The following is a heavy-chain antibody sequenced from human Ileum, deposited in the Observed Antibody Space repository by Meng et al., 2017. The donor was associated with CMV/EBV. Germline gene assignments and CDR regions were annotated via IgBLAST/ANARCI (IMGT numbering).Heavy chain of an antibody. CDR1: GGSVSSGSYY. J-gene: IGHJ6*02. CDR2: IYYSGST. CDR3: TRYTVVTPGYYYGMDV. V-gene: IGHV4-61*01. Sequence: GSLRLSCTVSGGSVSSGSYYWSWIRQPPGKGLEWIGHIYYSGSTNYNPSLKSRVTISVDTSKNQFSLKLSSVTAAHTTVYYCTRYTVVTPGYYYGMDVWGQGTTVTVSS. D-gene: IGHD4-23*01.